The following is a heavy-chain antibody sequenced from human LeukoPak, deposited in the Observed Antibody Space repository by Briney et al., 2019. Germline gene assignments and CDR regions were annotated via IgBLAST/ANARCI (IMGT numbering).Heavy chain of an antibody. V-gene: IGHV4-4*07. Sequence: SETLSLTCTVSGGSLSSYYWSWIRQPAGKGLEWIGRIYTSGSTNYNPSLKSRVTMSVDTSKNQFSLKLSSVTAADTAVYYCARDQGYDFWSGSSDAFDIWGQGTMVTVSS. J-gene: IGHJ3*02. CDR1: GGSLSSYY. D-gene: IGHD3-3*01. CDR2: IYTSGST. CDR3: ARDQGYDFWSGSSDAFDI.